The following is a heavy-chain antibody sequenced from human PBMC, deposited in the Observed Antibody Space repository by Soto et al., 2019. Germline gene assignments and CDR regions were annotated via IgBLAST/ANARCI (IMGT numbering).Heavy chain of an antibody. D-gene: IGHD3-10*01. CDR2: MNPNSGNT. CDR1: GYTFTSYD. CDR3: ARSRVWFGEFISLAFDI. Sequence: ASVKVSCKASGYTFTSYDINWVRQATGQGFEWMGWMNPNSGNTGYAQKFQGRVTMTRNTSISTAYMELSSLRSEDTAVYYCARSRVWFGEFISLAFDIWGQGTMVTVSS. J-gene: IGHJ3*02. V-gene: IGHV1-8*01.